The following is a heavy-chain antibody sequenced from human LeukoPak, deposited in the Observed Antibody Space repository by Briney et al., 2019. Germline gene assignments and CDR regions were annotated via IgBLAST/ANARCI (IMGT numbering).Heavy chain of an antibody. CDR3: ARDLSSSWYSLAY. J-gene: IGHJ4*02. D-gene: IGHD2-15*01. V-gene: IGHV3-20*04. CDR2: INWDGGAY. Sequence: PGGSLRLSCRDSGSTFDDYGMTWVRQAPGKGPEWVSGINWDGGAYNYGASVKGRFIISRDNAKNSLYLEMNSLRVEGTAVYFCARDLSSSWYSLAYWGQGILVTVSS. CDR1: GSTFDDYG.